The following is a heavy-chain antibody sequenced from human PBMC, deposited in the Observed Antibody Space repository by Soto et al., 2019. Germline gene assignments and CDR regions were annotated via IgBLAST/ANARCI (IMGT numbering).Heavy chain of an antibody. CDR1: GFSLSTSGVG. CDR3: AHSRWWELQTWGGLYYFDY. CDR2: IYWNDDK. Sequence: SGPTLVNPTQTLTLTCTFSGFSLSTSGVGVGWIRQPPGKALEWLALIYWNDDKRYSPSLKSRLTITKDTSKNQVVLTMTNMDPVDTATYYCAHSRWWELQTWGGLYYFDYWGQGTLVTVSS. V-gene: IGHV2-5*01. J-gene: IGHJ4*02. D-gene: IGHD1-26*01.